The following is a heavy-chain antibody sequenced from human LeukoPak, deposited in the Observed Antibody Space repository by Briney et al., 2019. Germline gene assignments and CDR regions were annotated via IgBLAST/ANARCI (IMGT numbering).Heavy chain of an antibody. Sequence: ASVKVSCKASGGTFSSYAISWVRQAPGQGLEWMGWISAYNGNTNYAQKLQGRVTMTTDTSTSTAYMELRSLRSDDTAVYYCARAFCSSTSCYYYYYYYMDVWGKGTTVTVSS. CDR1: GGTFSSYA. D-gene: IGHD2-2*01. CDR3: ARAFCSSTSCYYYYYYYMDV. J-gene: IGHJ6*03. CDR2: ISAYNGNT. V-gene: IGHV1-18*01.